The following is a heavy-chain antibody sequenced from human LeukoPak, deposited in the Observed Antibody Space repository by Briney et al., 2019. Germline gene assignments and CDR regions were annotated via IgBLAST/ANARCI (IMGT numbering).Heavy chain of an antibody. CDR2: IKHSGST. V-gene: IGHV4-34*01. CDR3: ARVRELLPDY. Sequence: SETLSLTCAVYGGSFSGYYWSWIRQPPGKGLEWIGEIKHSGSTNYNPSLKSRVTISVDTSKNQFSLKLSSVTAADTAVYYCARVRELLPDYWGQGTLVTVSS. J-gene: IGHJ4*02. D-gene: IGHD1-26*01. CDR1: GGSFSGYY.